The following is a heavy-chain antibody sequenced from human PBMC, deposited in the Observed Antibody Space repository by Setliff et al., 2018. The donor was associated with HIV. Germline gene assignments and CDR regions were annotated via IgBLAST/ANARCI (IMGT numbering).Heavy chain of an antibody. V-gene: IGHV3-74*01. Sequence: GGSLRLSCAASGFTFSSYWMRWVRQAPGKGLVWVSRINGDGSSTTYADSVKGRFTISRDNAKNTLYLQMNSLRAEDTAAYYCARGGSYSHGAFDIWGQGTMVTVSS. CDR1: GFTFSSYW. CDR2: INGDGSST. J-gene: IGHJ3*02. CDR3: ARGGSYSHGAFDI. D-gene: IGHD1-26*01.